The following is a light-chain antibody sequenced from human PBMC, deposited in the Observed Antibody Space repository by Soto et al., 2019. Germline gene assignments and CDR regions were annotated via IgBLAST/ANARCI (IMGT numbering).Light chain of an antibody. J-gene: IGLJ1*01. CDR3: SSYTSISTLV. CDR2: EVS. CDR1: DSDIGAYNY. Sequence: SSLTQPASMCGSYGQSITISCTGTDSDIGAYNYVSWYQQRPGKAPKLMIYEVSERPSGVSNRFSGSKSGNTASLTISGLQAEDEADYYCSSYTSISTLVFGSGTKVTVL. V-gene: IGLV2-14*01.